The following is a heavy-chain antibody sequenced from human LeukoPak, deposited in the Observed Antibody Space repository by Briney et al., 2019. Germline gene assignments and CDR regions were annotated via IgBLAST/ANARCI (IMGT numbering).Heavy chain of an antibody. V-gene: IGHV1-46*01. CDR2: INPSGGST. CDR1: GYTFTSYY. CDR3: AREVRDGYSMFDY. D-gene: IGHD5-24*01. Sequence: AASVKASCKASGYTFTSYYMHWVRQAPGQGLEWMGIINPSGGSTSYAQKFQGRVTMTRDMSTSTVYMELSSLRSEDTAVYYCAREVRDGYSMFDYWGQGTLVTVSS. J-gene: IGHJ4*02.